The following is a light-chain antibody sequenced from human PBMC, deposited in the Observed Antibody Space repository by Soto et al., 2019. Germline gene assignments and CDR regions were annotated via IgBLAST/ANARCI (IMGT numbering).Light chain of an antibody. J-gene: IGLJ2*01. CDR1: SSDVGGYNY. CDR2: EVS. V-gene: IGLV2-8*01. CDR3: SSYAGSNNLVV. Sequence: QSALTQPPSASGSPGQSVTISCTGTSSDVGGYNYVSWYQQHPGKAPTLMIYEVSKRPSGVPDRFSGSKSGNTASLTVSVLQADEEASYYCSSYAGSNNLVVFGGGTKLTV.